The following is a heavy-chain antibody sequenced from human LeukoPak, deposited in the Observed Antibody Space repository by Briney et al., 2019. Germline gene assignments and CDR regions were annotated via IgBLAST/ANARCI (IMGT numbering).Heavy chain of an antibody. D-gene: IGHD3-22*01. CDR2: FDPEDGET. CDR1: GYTLTELS. V-gene: IGHV1-24*01. J-gene: IGHJ4*02. CDR3: ATGPRAPYYYDSSGYYEYDY. Sequence: ASVKVSCKVSGYTLTELSMHWVRQAPGKGLEWVGGFDPEDGETIYEQKFQGRVTITEDTSTDTAYMELSSLRSEDTAVYYCATGPRAPYYYDSSGYYEYDYWGQGTLVTVSS.